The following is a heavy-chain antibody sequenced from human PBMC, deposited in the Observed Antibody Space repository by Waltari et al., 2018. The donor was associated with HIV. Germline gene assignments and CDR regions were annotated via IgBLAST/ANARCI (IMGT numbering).Heavy chain of an antibody. CDR3: ARVSRYSAGYGVGGYAFDI. Sequence: QVQLQESGPGLVTPSETLSLTCTVSGGSISSYYWSWIRQPPGKGLEWIGYIYYSGYISLSGSTTCNPSLNSRVTISIDTSKNQFSLKLNSVTAADTAVYYCARVSRYSAGYGVGGYAFDIWGQGTMVTVSS. D-gene: IGHD5-18*01. V-gene: IGHV4-59*01. J-gene: IGHJ3*02. CDR1: GGSISSYY. CDR2: ISLSGST.